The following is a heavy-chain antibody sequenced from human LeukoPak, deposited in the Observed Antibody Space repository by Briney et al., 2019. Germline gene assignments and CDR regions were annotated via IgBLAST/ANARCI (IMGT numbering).Heavy chain of an antibody. J-gene: IGHJ3*02. CDR1: GGTFSSYA. CDR2: IIPIFGTA. CDR3: ASWDFWSGYDAFDI. D-gene: IGHD3-3*01. V-gene: IGHV1-69*05. Sequence: SVKVSCKASGGTFSSYAISWVGQAAGQGLEWMVGIIPIFGTANYAQKFQGRVTITTDESTSTAYMELSSLRSEDTAVYYCASWDFWSGYDAFDIWGQGTMVTVSS.